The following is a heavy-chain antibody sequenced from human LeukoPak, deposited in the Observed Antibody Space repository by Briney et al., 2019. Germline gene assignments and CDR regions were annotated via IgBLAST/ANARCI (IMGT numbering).Heavy chain of an antibody. D-gene: IGHD3-22*01. CDR2: ISGSGGST. CDR3: AKDKVITMIVVVTSGWFDP. J-gene: IGHJ5*02. Sequence: PGGSLRLSCAASGFTFSSYAMSRVRQAPGKGLEWVSAISGSGGSTYYADSVKGRFTISRDNSKNTLYLQMNSLRAEDTAVYYCAKDKVITMIVVVTSGWFDPWGQGTLVTVSS. V-gene: IGHV3-23*01. CDR1: GFTFSSYA.